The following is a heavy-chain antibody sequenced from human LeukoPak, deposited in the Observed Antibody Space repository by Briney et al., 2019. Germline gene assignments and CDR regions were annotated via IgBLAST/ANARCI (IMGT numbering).Heavy chain of an antibody. CDR1: GYTFTSYA. Sequence: ASVKVSCKASGYTFTSYAMHWVRQAPGQRLEWMGWINAGIGNTKYSQKFQGRVTITRDTSASTAYMELSSLRSEDTAVYYCARALWEGDFDYWGQGTLVTVSS. J-gene: IGHJ4*02. V-gene: IGHV1-3*01. D-gene: IGHD1-26*01. CDR3: ARALWEGDFDY. CDR2: INAGIGNT.